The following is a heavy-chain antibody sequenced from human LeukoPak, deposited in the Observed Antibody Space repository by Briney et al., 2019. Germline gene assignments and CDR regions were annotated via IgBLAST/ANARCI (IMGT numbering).Heavy chain of an antibody. J-gene: IGHJ6*02. V-gene: IGHV3-30*18. Sequence: GGSLRLSCAASGFTVSSNYMSWVRQAPGKGLEWVAVISYDGSNKYYADSEKGRFTISRDNSKNPLYLQMNSLRAEDTAVYYCAKEAGRGSSGYSWGMDVWGQGTTVTVSS. D-gene: IGHD3-22*01. CDR1: GFTVSSNY. CDR2: ISYDGSNK. CDR3: AKEAGRGSSGYSWGMDV.